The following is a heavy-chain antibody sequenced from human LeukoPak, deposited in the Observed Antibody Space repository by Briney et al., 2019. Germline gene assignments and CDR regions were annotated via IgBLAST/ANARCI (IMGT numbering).Heavy chain of an antibody. CDR2: ISSSSSYI. CDR1: GFTFSSYG. D-gene: IGHD1-1*01. J-gene: IGHJ5*02. V-gene: IGHV3-21*01. Sequence: PGRSLRLSCAASGFTFSSYGMHWVRQAPGKGLEWVSSISSSSSYIYYADSVKGRFTISRDNAKNSLYLQMNSQRADDTAVYYCARAGTRLSYRFDPWGQGTLVTVSS. CDR3: ARAGTRLSYRFDP.